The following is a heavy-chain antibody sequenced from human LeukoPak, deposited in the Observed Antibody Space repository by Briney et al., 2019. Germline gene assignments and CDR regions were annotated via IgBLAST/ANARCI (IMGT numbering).Heavy chain of an antibody. V-gene: IGHV3-21*01. D-gene: IGHD6-13*01. CDR3: ARYPPIAAAGIGY. Sequence: GGSLRLSCAASGFTFSSYSMNWVRQAPGKGLEGVSSISSSSSYIYYAGSVKGRFTISRDNAKNSLYLQMNSLRAEDTAVYYCARYPPIAAAGIGYWGQGTLVTVSS. CDR1: GFTFSSYS. J-gene: IGHJ4*02. CDR2: ISSSSSYI.